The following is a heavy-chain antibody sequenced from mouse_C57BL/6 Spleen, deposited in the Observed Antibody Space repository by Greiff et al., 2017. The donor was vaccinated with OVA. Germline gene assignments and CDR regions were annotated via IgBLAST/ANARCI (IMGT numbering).Heavy chain of an antibody. CDR2: ISSGSSTI. CDR1: GFTFSDYG. V-gene: IGHV5-17*01. D-gene: IGHD2-2*01. CDR3: ARDYGNDCAY. Sequence: EVQLVESGGGLVKPGGSLKLSCAASGFTFSDYGMHWVRQAPEKGLEWVAYISSGSSTIYYADTVKGRFTISRDNAKNTLFMQMTSLRSEDTAMYYCARDYGNDCAYWGQGTLVTVSA. J-gene: IGHJ3*01.